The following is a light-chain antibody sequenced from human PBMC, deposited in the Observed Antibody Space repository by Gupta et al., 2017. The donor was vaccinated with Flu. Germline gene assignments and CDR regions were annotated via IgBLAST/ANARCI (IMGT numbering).Light chain of an antibody. J-gene: IGKJ5*01. Sequence: DIQMTQSPSTLSASVGDRVTITCRASQSISSWLAWYQQKAGKAPKLLIYKASSLESGVPSRFSGSGSGTEFTLTISSLQPADFATYYCQQYNSYPITFGQGTRLEIK. V-gene: IGKV1-5*03. CDR2: KAS. CDR3: QQYNSYPIT. CDR1: QSISSW.